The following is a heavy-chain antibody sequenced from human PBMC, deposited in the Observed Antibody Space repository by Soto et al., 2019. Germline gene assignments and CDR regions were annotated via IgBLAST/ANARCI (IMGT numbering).Heavy chain of an antibody. V-gene: IGHV4-30-2*01. J-gene: IGHJ3*01. Sequence: LSLTCAVSGGSISSGGYSWSWIRQPPGKGLEWLGYIYHGGSTYYNPSLKSRVTMSVDRSKNQFSLRLSSVTAADTAVYYCARTRITIFGVAPRGVFDFWGQGTMVTVSS. CDR2: IYHGGST. CDR3: ARTRITIFGVAPRGVFDF. D-gene: IGHD3-3*01. CDR1: GGSISSGGYS.